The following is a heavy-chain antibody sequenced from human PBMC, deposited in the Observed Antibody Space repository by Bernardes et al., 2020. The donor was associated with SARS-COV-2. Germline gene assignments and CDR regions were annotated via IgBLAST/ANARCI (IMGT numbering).Heavy chain of an antibody. V-gene: IGHV3-21*01. CDR2: ISSTSSYI. J-gene: IGHJ4*02. D-gene: IGHD5-18*01. Sequence: GGSLRLSCAASGFTFSSYSMNWVRQAPGKGLEWVSSISSTSSYIYYADSVKGRFTISRDNAKNSLYLQMNSLRAEDTAVYYCAVGLPRLQGKYYFDYWGQGTLVTVSS. CDR1: GFTFSSYS. CDR3: AVGLPRLQGKYYFDY.